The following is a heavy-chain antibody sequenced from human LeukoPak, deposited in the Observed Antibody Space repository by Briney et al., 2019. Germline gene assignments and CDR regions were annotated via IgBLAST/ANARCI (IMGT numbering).Heavy chain of an antibody. Sequence: SETLSLTCSVSGGSTNSYYWSWIRQSGGKGLEWIGRNYSSGSTVYNPSLNSRLTMSIDTPKNQSSLTLKSVTATDTAVYYCARVKASSTSWTFDQWGQGALVTVSS. V-gene: IGHV4-4*07. D-gene: IGHD2-2*01. J-gene: IGHJ4*02. CDR3: ARVKASSTSWTFDQ. CDR1: GGSTNSYY. CDR2: NYSSGST.